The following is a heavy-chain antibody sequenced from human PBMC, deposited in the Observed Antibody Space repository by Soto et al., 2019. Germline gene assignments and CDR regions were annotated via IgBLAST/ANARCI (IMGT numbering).Heavy chain of an antibody. CDR1: DYTFAAYW. D-gene: IGHD5-12*01. V-gene: IGHV5-51*01. CDR2: INPRDSDV. CDR3: ASSFYDTTSMDV. Sequence: GESLKISCKGFDYTFAAYWIGWVRQMPGKGLEWMGVINPRDSDVKYSPPFEGQVTISGXXXXXTXYXQXXXLKAXDTAMYYCASSFYDTTSMDVWGQGTTVTVSS. J-gene: IGHJ6*02.